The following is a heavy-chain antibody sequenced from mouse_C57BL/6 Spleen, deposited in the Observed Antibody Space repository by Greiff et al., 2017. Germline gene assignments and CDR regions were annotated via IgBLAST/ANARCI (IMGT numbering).Heavy chain of an antibody. CDR1: GYTFTDYY. J-gene: IGHJ4*01. V-gene: IGHV1-26*01. D-gene: IGHD2-2*01. CDR3: ARDGYGGGGAMDY. CDR2: INPNNGGT. Sequence: VQLQQSGPELVKPGASVKISCKASGYTFTDYYMNWVKQSHGKSLEWIGDINPNNGGTSYNQKFKGKATLTVDKSSSTAYMELRSLTSGDSAVYYCARDGYGGGGAMDYWGQGTSVTVSS.